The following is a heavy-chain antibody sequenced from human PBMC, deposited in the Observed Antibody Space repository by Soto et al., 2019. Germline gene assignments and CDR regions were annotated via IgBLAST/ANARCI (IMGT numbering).Heavy chain of an antibody. V-gene: IGHV3-7*01. CDR2: IKQDGSEK. CDR3: ARCRRYCSGGSCYYTETTAFDY. Sequence: GGSLRLSCAASGFTFSSYWMSWVRQAPGKGLEWVANIKQDGSEKYYVDSVKGRSTISRDNAKNSLYLQMNSLRAGDTAVYYCARCRRYCSGGSCYYTETTAFDYWGQGTLVTVSS. J-gene: IGHJ4*02. D-gene: IGHD2-15*01. CDR1: GFTFSSYW.